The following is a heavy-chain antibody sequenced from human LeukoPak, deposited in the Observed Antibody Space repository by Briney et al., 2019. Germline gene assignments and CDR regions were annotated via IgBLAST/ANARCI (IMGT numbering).Heavy chain of an antibody. CDR2: TYYSGST. CDR1: GGSISRGDYY. J-gene: IGHJ5*02. CDR3: ARPYYYDSRIDP. V-gene: IGHV4-30-4*01. Sequence: SETLSLTRTVSGGSISRGDYYCSWIRQPPRKGLEWIGYTYYSGSTYYNPSLKSRVTISVDTSKNHFSLKLTSVTAADTAVYYCARPYYYDSRIDPWGQGTLVTVSS. D-gene: IGHD3-22*01.